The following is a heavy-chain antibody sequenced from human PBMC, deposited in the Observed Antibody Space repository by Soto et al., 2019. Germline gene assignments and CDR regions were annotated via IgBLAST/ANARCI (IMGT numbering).Heavy chain of an antibody. D-gene: IGHD5-12*01. CDR1: GGSISSGGYY. CDR3: AREIDLSGYAFDY. Sequence: QVQLQESGPGLVKPSQTLSLTCTFSGGSISSGGYYWSWIRQHPGKGLEWIGYIYYSGSTYYNPSHKSRVTISVDTSKNQFSLKLSSVTAADTAVYYCAREIDLSGYAFDYWGQGTLVTVSS. CDR2: IYYSGST. V-gene: IGHV4-31*03. J-gene: IGHJ4*02.